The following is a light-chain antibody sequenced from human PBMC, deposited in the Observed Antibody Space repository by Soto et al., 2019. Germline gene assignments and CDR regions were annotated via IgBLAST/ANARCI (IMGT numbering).Light chain of an antibody. V-gene: IGKV1-9*01. CDR3: QRLNSYPLT. J-gene: IGKJ4*01. CDR1: QGISSY. CDR2: AAS. Sequence: QLTQSPSSLSASVGDRVTITCRASQGISSYLAWYQQKPGKAPKLLIYAASTLQSGVPSRFSGSGSGTDFTLTISSLQPEDFATYYCQRLNSYPLTFGGGTKVESN.